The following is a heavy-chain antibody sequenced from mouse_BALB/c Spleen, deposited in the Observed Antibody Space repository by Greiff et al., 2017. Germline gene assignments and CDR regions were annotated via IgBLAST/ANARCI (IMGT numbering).Heavy chain of an antibody. V-gene: IGHV5-4*02. Sequence: EVQRVESGGGLVKPGGSLKLSCAASGFTFSDYYMYWVRQTPEKRLEWVATISDGGSYTYYPDSVKGRFTISRDTAKNNLYLQMSSLKSEDTAMYYCAREADSDYWGQGTSVTVSS. J-gene: IGHJ4*01. D-gene: IGHD2-13*01. CDR2: ISDGGSYT. CDR1: GFTFSDYY. CDR3: AREADSDY.